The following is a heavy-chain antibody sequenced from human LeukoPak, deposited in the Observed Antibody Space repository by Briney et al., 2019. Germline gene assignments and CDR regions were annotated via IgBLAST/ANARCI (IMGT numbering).Heavy chain of an antibody. CDR2: LYSGGST. D-gene: IGHD3-10*01. Sequence: GGSLRLSCAASGFTVSSNYMSWVRQAPGKGLEWVSILYSGGSTYHADSVEGRFTISRDISKNTLYLQMNSLRAEDTAVYYCAKDQPPRGDAFDIWGQGTMVTVSS. J-gene: IGHJ3*02. CDR3: AKDQPPRGDAFDI. V-gene: IGHV3-66*01. CDR1: GFTVSSNY.